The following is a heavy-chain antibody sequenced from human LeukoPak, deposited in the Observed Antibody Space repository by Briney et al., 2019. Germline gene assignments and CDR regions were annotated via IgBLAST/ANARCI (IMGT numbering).Heavy chain of an antibody. CDR1: GGSISSDGYY. Sequence: SETLSLTCTVSGGSISSDGYYWSWIRQSAGKGLEWIGRIYSSGYTNYNPSLKSRVTISVDTSKNQFSLKLRSVTAADTAVYYCARKTHSQAEREYSGYDTDYWGQGTLVTVSS. J-gene: IGHJ4*02. CDR3: ARKTHSQAEREYSGYDTDY. CDR2: IYSSGYT. V-gene: IGHV4-61*02. D-gene: IGHD5-12*01.